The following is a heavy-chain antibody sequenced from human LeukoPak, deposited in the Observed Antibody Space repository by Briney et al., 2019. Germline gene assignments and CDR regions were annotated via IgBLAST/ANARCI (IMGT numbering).Heavy chain of an antibody. V-gene: IGHV3-30*04. D-gene: IGHD5-18*01. CDR3: ARAPLPGYSYGYGDY. CDR1: GFTFSSYA. J-gene: IGHJ4*02. CDR2: ISYDGSNK. Sequence: PGRSLRPSCAASGFTFSSYAMHWVRQAPGKGLEWVSVISYDGSNKYYADSVRGRFTISRDNSKNTLYLQMNSLRDEDTAVYYCARAPLPGYSYGYGDYWGQGTLVTVSS.